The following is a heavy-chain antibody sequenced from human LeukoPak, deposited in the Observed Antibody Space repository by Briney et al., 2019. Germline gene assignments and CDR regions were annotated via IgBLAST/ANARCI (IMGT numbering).Heavy chain of an antibody. CDR1: GGSISSYY. D-gene: IGHD3-22*01. Sequence: SETLSLTCTVSGGSISSYYWSWIRQPPGKGLEWIGYIYYSGSTNYNPSLKSRVTISVDTSKNQVSLKLSSVTAADTAVHYCAGYYDSFFHYWGQGTLVTVSS. CDR2: IYYSGST. CDR3: AGYYDSFFHY. J-gene: IGHJ4*02. V-gene: IGHV4-59*01.